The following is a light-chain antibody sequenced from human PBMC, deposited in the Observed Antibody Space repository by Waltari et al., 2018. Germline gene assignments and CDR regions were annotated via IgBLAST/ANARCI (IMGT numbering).Light chain of an antibody. J-gene: IGLJ2*01. CDR3: VAWDDSRSGRL. CDR2: KND. Sequence: QSVLTQPPSASGTPGQRVIISCSGGTSNIGSHYFHWYHHVPGTAPKLLIYKNDQRPSGVPDRFSASKSGTSASLAIVGLRSEDEATYYCVAWDDSRSGRLFGGGTKVTVL. V-gene: IGLV1-47*01. CDR1: TSNIGSHY.